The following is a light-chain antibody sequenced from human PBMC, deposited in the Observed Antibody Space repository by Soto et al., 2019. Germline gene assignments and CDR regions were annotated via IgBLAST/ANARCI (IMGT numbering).Light chain of an antibody. CDR2: EVT. CDR3: SSYTSRSTLYV. Sequence: QSALTQPASESGSPGQSITVSCTGTSSDIGGYNYVSWYQQHPGKAPKLMVYEVTNRPSGVSDRFSGSKSGNTASLTISGLQADDEGYYYCSSYTSRSTLYVFGTGIKLTVL. J-gene: IGLJ1*01. CDR1: SSDIGGYNY. V-gene: IGLV2-14*01.